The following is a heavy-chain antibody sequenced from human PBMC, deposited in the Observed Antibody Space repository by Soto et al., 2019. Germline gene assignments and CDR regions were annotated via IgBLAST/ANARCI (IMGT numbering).Heavy chain of an antibody. Sequence: EVQLLESGGGLIQPGGSLRLSCAASGFTLGIYGMGWVRQAPGKWLEWVSTITGDNTYYAASVKGRFTISRDNYKNTLYLQMRSLRAEDTALYYCAKDKESGGYYSDFDSWGQGTLVT. CDR1: GFTLGIYG. D-gene: IGHD2-21*01. CDR3: AKDKESGGYYSDFDS. J-gene: IGHJ4*02. V-gene: IGHV3-23*01. CDR2: ITGDNT.